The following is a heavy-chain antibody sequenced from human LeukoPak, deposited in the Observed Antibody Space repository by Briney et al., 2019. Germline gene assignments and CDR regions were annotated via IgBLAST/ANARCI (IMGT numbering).Heavy chain of an antibody. CDR2: ISSSSSYI. Sequence: GGSLRLSCAASGFTFSSYSMNWVRQTPGKGLEWVSSISSSSSYIYYADSVKGRFTISRDNAKNSLYLQMNSLRAEDTAVYYCARDKMVRGVTHSRYYYYGMDVWGQGTTVTVPS. CDR1: GFTFSSYS. J-gene: IGHJ6*02. V-gene: IGHV3-21*01. D-gene: IGHD3-10*01. CDR3: ARDKMVRGVTHSRYYYYGMDV.